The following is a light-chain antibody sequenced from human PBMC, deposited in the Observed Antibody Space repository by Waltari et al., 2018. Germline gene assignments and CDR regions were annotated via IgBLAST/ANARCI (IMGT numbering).Light chain of an antibody. J-gene: IGLJ1*01. V-gene: IGLV1-51*01. Sequence: QSVLTQPPSVSAAPGQKVTISCSGSSSNIGSNFVSWYQHLPGTAPKLLIYDDAKRPSRIPDRCSGSKSGTSATLGITGLQTGDEADYYCGTWDNSLGGFVFVTGTKVTGL. CDR3: GTWDNSLGGFV. CDR1: SSNIGSNF. CDR2: DDA.